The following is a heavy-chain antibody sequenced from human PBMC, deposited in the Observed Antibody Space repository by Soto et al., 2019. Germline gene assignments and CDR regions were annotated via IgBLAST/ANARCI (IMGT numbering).Heavy chain of an antibody. CDR2: ISYDGSNK. Sequence: QVQLVESGGGVVQPGRSLRLSCAVSGFTFSSYAMHWVLQAPGKGLEWVAVISYDGSNKYYADSVKGRFTISRDNSKNKLYLQMNSLRAEDPAVYYCASAFIVVVPFPPGYAFDIWGQGTMVTVSS. CDR1: GFTFSSYA. D-gene: IGHD2-21*01. J-gene: IGHJ3*02. V-gene: IGHV3-30-3*01. CDR3: ASAFIVVVPFPPGYAFDI.